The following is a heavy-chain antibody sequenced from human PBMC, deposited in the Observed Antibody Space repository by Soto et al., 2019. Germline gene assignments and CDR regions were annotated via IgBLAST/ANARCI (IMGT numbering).Heavy chain of an antibody. Sequence: PSETLSLTCTVSGGSLRSYYSSWIRQPPGKGLEWIGYIHYSGRTNYNPSLKSRVTISVDTSTHQYSLRLTSMTAADKDVYYCTRLYNWNDYYLDPWGQGTRVTVSS. CDR1: GGSLRSYY. CDR2: IHYSGRT. V-gene: IGHV4-59*08. D-gene: IGHD1-20*01. J-gene: IGHJ5*02. CDR3: TRLYNWNDYYLDP.